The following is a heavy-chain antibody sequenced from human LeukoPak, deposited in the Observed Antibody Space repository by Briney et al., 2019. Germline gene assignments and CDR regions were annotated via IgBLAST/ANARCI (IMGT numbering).Heavy chain of an antibody. CDR1: GFTFSSYW. J-gene: IGHJ6*02. V-gene: IGHV3-7*03. CDR2: IKTDGSEK. D-gene: IGHD3-10*01. CDR3: ARDLGGDYYYYDMDV. Sequence: PGGSLRLSCAASGFTFSSYWMSWVRQVPGKGLEWVANIKTDGSEKYYLDSVKGRFTISRDNAKNSLYLQMNSLRAEDTAVYYCARDLGGDYYYYDMDVWGQGTTVTVSS.